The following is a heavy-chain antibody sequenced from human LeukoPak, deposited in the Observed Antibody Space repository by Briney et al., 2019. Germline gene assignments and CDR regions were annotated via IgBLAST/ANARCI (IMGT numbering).Heavy chain of an antibody. CDR1: GFSFDDYG. V-gene: IGHV3-20*04. Sequence: GGSLRLSCAASGFSFDDYGMSWVRHAPGKGLEWVSGINWNGGSTGYADSVKGRFTISRDNAKNSLSLQMNSLRVEDTALYYCARGGISIFGVVIYMDVWGKGTTVTVSS. J-gene: IGHJ6*03. CDR3: ARGGISIFGVVIYMDV. D-gene: IGHD3-3*01. CDR2: INWNGGST.